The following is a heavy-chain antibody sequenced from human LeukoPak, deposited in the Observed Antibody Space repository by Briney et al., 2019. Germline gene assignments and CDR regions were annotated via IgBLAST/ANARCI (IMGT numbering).Heavy chain of an antibody. V-gene: IGHV5-51*01. J-gene: IGHJ3*02. Sequence: GESLKISCQGSGYSFTSYWIGWVRQMPGKGPEWVGSIYPGDSNTRYSPSLQGQVTISADRSLSTASLQWSNLKASDSAMYYCARHSVSGSSYSPFDIWSQGTKVTVSS. D-gene: IGHD3-22*01. CDR2: IYPGDSNT. CDR3: ARHSVSGSSYSPFDI. CDR1: GYSFTSYW.